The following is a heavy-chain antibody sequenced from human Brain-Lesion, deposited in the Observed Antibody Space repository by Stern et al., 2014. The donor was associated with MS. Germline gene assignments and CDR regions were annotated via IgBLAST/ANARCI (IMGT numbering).Heavy chain of an antibody. V-gene: IGHV4-39*02. CDR2: IYYSGNT. D-gene: IGHD2-15*01. Sequence: VQLVESGPGLVKPSETLSLTCTVAGGSVSSTSYAWAWIRQPPGKGLEWIGTIYYSGNTYYSPSLKIPPTIPLDTSKNHSPLQLRSVTAADTAVYYCAGEEDIRYCSGGSCTGNWFDPWGQGTLVTVSS. J-gene: IGHJ5*02. CDR3: AGEEDIRYCSGGSCTGNWFDP. CDR1: GGSVSSTSYA.